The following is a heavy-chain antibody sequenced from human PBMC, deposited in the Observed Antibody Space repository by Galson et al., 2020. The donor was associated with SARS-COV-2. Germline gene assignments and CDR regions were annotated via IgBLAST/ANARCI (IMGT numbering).Heavy chain of an antibody. CDR1: GGSLRGTDHS. Sequence: SETLSPTCALSGGSLRGTDHSWTWIRPPAGQGLEWTGRLNSSGSTYYNPSLKSRVAISVDTSKNPFSLKGTSVSAADAAVDFCAAGPVAGTGEWGQGALVTVSS. CDR2: LNSSGST. D-gene: IGHD6-19*01. CDR3: AAGPVAGTGE. V-gene: IGHV4-61*02. J-gene: IGHJ4*02.